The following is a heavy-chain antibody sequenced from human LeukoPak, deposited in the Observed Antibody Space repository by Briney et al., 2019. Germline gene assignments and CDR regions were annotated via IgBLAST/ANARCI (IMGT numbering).Heavy chain of an antibody. CDR1: GYTFTSYG. CDR2: IIPIFGTA. J-gene: IGHJ4*02. Sequence: PWASVKVSCKASGYTFTSYGISWVRQAPGQGLEWMGGIIPIFGTANYAQKFQGRVTITTDESTSTAYMELSSLRSEDTAVYYCARGMEYSSSYYFDYWGQGTLVTVSS. D-gene: IGHD6-6*01. CDR3: ARGMEYSSSYYFDY. V-gene: IGHV1-69*05.